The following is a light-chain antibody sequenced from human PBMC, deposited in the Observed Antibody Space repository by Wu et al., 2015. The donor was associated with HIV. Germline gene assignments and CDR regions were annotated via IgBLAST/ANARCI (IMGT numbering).Light chain of an antibody. J-gene: IGKJ1*01. V-gene: IGKV1-6*01. CDR2: AAS. Sequence: AFQMTQSPSSLSASVGDRVTITCRASQAITNDVGWYQQKPGKAPKLLIYAASSLQSGVPSRFSGSGSGTDFTLTISSLQPEDFATYYCLQDYNYPPTFGQGTKVEIK. CDR1: QAITND. CDR3: LQDYNYPPT.